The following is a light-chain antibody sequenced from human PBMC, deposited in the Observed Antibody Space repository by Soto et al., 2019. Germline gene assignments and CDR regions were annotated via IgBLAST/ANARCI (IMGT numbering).Light chain of an antibody. CDR2: DAS. CDR3: QQYDTYSRYP. J-gene: IGKJ2*01. V-gene: IGKV1-5*01. CDR1: QSIGRR. Sequence: DLQMTQSPSTLSASVADRVTVACRASQSIGRRLAWYQHKPGQAPKLLVLDASTLQGGVPSRFIGSGSGTEFTLTISSLQPDDFATYYCQQYDTYSRYPFGQGTKLEIK.